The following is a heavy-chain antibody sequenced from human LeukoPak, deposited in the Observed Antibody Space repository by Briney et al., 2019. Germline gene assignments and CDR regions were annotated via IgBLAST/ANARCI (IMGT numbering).Heavy chain of an antibody. D-gene: IGHD3-16*01. CDR2: ISDSGGGT. CDR1: GFTFSNFA. Sequence: GGSLRLSCAASGFTFSNFAISWVRQAPGKGLQWVSAISDSGGGTFYADSVKGRFTISRDNSKNTLYLQMNSLRAEDTAVYYCAKVGVGWVAFEYWGQGTLVTVSS. J-gene: IGHJ4*02. CDR3: AKVGVGWVAFEY. V-gene: IGHV3-23*01.